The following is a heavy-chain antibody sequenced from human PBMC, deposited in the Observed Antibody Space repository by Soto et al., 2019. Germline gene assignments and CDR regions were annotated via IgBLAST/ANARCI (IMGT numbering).Heavy chain of an antibody. J-gene: IGHJ3*01. CDR2: ISGDGSAT. D-gene: IGHD5-12*01. Sequence: EVKLLESGGGLVQPGESLRLSCAASGFRFWTYSMSWVRQAPGKGLEWGSGISGDGSATSYADSLKGRFTVSRDNSKDTLVLQMNTLRVEDTAVYYCAKTRLYDNNDYHRDGFDVWGPGTAVTVS. V-gene: IGHV3-23*01. CDR1: GFRFWTYS. CDR3: AKTRLYDNNDYHRDGFDV.